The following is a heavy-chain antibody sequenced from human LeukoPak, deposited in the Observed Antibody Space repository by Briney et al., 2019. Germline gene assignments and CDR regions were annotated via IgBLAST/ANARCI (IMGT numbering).Heavy chain of an antibody. V-gene: IGHV3-33*08. CDR3: ARDPGDSDSFDY. J-gene: IGHJ4*02. CDR1: GFTFSSYS. D-gene: IGHD4-17*01. CDR2: IWYDGSNK. Sequence: GGSLRLSCAASGFTFSSYSMNWVRQAPGKGLEWVAVIWYDGSNKYYADSVKGRFTISRDNSKNTLYLQMSSLRAEDTAVYYCARDPGDSDSFDYWGQGTLVTVSS.